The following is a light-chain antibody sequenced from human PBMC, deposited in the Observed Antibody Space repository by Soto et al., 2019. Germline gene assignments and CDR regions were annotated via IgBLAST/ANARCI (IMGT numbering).Light chain of an antibody. CDR2: GAS. CDR3: QQRSNWPPLT. CDR1: QSVGSD. Sequence: VMTQSPATLSVSPGDRATLSCRASQSVGSDLAWYQQKRGQAPRLLIYGASTRATGIPARFSGSGSGTDFTLTIYSLEPEDFAIYYCQQRSNWPPLTFGQGTKVDIK. J-gene: IGKJ1*01. V-gene: IGKV3-11*01.